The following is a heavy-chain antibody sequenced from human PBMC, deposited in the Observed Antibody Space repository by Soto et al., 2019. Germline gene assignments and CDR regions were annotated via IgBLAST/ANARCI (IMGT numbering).Heavy chain of an antibody. D-gene: IGHD5-18*01. J-gene: IGHJ6*02. V-gene: IGHV1-69*05. CDR3: ASHSYGTAQYYYGMDV. CDR1: GGTFSSYA. Sequence: QVQLVQSGAEVKKPGSSVKVSCKASGGTFSSYAISWVRQAPGQGLEWMGGIIPIFGTADYAQKFQGRVTIXXDESASTAYMELSSLSSEDTAVYYCASHSYGTAQYYYGMDVWGQGTTVTVSS. CDR2: IIPIFGTA.